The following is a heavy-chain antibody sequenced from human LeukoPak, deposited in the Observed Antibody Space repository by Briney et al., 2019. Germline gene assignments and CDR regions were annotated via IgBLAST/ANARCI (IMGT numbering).Heavy chain of an antibody. CDR2: IKSKTDGGTT. Sequence: GGSLRLSCAASGLTFNNAWMSWVRQAPGKGLEWVGRIKSKTDGGTTDYAAPVKGRFTISRDDSENTLYLQMNTLKTEDTAVYYCTTVGLDYYDSSGYFLDYWGQGTLVTVSS. J-gene: IGHJ4*02. CDR3: TTVGLDYYDSSGYFLDY. V-gene: IGHV3-15*01. CDR1: GLTFNNAW. D-gene: IGHD3-22*01.